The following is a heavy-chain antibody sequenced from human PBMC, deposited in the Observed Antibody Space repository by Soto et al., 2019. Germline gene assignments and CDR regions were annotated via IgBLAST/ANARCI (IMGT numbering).Heavy chain of an antibody. D-gene: IGHD2-15*01. CDR1: GFTFSTYS. Sequence: QMQLVESGGGMVQPGKSLRLSCAASGFTFSTYSMHWVRQPPGKGLEWVAVILYDGRNKYYAESVKGRFTISRDNSKNTLYLQMNSLRAEDTAAYYCAREPPGVAATQDHYGMDVWGQGTTVTVSS. CDR3: AREPPGVAATQDHYGMDV. V-gene: IGHV3-30*04. CDR2: ILYDGRNK. J-gene: IGHJ6*02.